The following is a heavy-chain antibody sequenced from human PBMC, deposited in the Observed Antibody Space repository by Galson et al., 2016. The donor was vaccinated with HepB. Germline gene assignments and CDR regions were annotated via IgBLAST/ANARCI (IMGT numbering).Heavy chain of an antibody. Sequence: SLRLSCAASGFTFHDYSMHWVRQAPGKGLEWVSGISGNGNYIDYADSVKGRFTISRDNAKNSVFLQMNSLRADDTALCYCAKGLNRNNYYGMDVWGQGTTVTVSS. CDR3: AKGLNRNNYYGMDV. CDR2: ISGNGNYI. V-gene: IGHV3-9*01. J-gene: IGHJ6*02. CDR1: GFTFHDYS.